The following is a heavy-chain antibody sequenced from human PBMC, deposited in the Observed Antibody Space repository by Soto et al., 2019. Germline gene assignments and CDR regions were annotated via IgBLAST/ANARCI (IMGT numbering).Heavy chain of an antibody. D-gene: IGHD2-21*02. CDR3: ASIKGSYCGGDCYSLVGWFDP. CDR2: IIPIFGTA. V-gene: IGHV1-69*12. J-gene: IGHJ5*02. Sequence: QVQLVQSGAEVKKPGSSVKVSCKASGGTFSSYAISWVRQAPGQGLEWMGGIIPIFGTANYAPKFQGRVTITADESTSAAYMELSSLRSEDTAVYYCASIKGSYCGGDCYSLVGWFDPWCQGTLVTVSS. CDR1: GGTFSSYA.